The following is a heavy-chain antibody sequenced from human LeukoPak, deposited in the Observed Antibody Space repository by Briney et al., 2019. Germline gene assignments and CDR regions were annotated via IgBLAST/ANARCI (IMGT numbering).Heavy chain of an antibody. V-gene: IGHV3-15*01. CDR2: IKSKTDGGTT. D-gene: IGHD3-10*01. J-gene: IGHJ4*02. CDR3: TKARRYYYGSGSFFSYYFDY. CDR1: GFTFSNAW. Sequence: GGSLRLSCAASGFTFSNAWMSWVRQAPGKGLEWVGRIKSKTDGGTTDYAAPVKGRFTISRDVSKNTLYLQMNSLKTEDTAVYYCTKARRYYYGSGSFFSYYFDYWGQGTLVTASS.